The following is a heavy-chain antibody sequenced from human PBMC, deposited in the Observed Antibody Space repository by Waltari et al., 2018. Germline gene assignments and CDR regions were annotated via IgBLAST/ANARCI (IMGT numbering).Heavy chain of an antibody. Sequence: EVQLVESGGGLVQPGGSLRLSCVASGFTLSSYSMTWVRQAPGKGLEWVSYISSSSSTIYYADSVKGRFTISRDNAKNSLYLQMNSLRAEDTAVYYCARDGGSQIDYWGQGTLVTVSS. V-gene: IGHV3-48*01. D-gene: IGHD3-16*01. CDR2: ISSSSSTI. J-gene: IGHJ4*02. CDR1: GFTLSSYS. CDR3: ARDGGSQIDY.